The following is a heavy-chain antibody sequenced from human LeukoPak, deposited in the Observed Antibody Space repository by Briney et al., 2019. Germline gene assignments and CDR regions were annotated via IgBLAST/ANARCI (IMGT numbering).Heavy chain of an antibody. CDR1: GYTFTAYF. V-gene: IGHV1-69*04. J-gene: IGHJ5*02. Sequence: GASVKVSCKASGYTFTAYFMQWVRQAPGQGLEWMGRIIPILGIANYAQKFQGRVTITADKSTSTAYMELSSLRSEDTAVYYCARDEGITISVLNWFDPWGQGTLVTVSS. CDR3: ARDEGITISVLNWFDP. CDR2: IIPILGIA. D-gene: IGHD3-9*01.